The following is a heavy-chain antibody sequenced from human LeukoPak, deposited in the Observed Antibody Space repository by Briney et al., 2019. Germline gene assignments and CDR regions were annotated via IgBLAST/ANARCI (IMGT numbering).Heavy chain of an antibody. J-gene: IGHJ4*02. CDR3: AKDRANAGYFDY. D-gene: IGHD1-1*01. CDR1: GFTVSSNY. V-gene: IGHV3-23*01. CDR2: ISGSGGST. Sequence: GGSLRLSCAASGFTVSSNYMSWVRQAPGKGLEWVSAISGSGGSTYYADSVKGRFTISRDNSKNTLYLQMNSLRAEDTAVYYCAKDRANAGYFDYWGQGTLVTVSS.